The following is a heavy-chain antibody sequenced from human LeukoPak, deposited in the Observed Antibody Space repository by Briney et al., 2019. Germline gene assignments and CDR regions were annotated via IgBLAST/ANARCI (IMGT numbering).Heavy chain of an antibody. J-gene: IGHJ5*02. V-gene: IGHV1-24*01. CDR1: GSTLTELS. CDR3: ATGYLGYYYDSSGLT. D-gene: IGHD3-22*01. Sequence: ASVKVSCKVSGSTLTELSMHWVRQAPGKGLEWMGGFDPEDGETIYAQKFQGRVTMTEDTSTDTAYMELSSLRSEDTPMYYCATGYLGYYYDSSGLTWGQGTLVTVSS. CDR2: FDPEDGET.